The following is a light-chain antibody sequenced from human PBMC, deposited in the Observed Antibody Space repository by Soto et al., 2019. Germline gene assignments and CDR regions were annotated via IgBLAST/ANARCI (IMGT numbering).Light chain of an antibody. CDR3: QQYGSSPGT. CDR2: GAS. Sequence: EIVLTQSPGTLPLSPGEIATLSFRASQSISSNYLAWYQQKPGQAPRLLIFGASNRATGIPDRFSGSGSGTDFTLTISRLEPEDFVVYSCQQYGSSPGTFGQGTRLEIK. CDR1: QSISSNY. J-gene: IGKJ5*01. V-gene: IGKV3-20*01.